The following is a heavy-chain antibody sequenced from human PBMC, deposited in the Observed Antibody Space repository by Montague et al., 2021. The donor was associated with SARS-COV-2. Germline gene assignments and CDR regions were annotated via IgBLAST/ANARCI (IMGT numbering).Heavy chain of an antibody. CDR1: GTSFSGYY. CDR2: INHGGST. J-gene: IGHJ6*03. Sequence: SETLSLTCAVHGTSFSGYYWNWIRQPPGKRLEWIGEINHGGSTKYSPPLKSRLTISADTSKNQFSLKLTSVAAADTAVYYCARLRDGVVPSPILGVGPYYSYYYMDVWGRGTTVTVSS. CDR3: ARLRDGVVPSPILGVGPYYSYYYMDV. V-gene: IGHV4-34*01. D-gene: IGHD3-10*01.